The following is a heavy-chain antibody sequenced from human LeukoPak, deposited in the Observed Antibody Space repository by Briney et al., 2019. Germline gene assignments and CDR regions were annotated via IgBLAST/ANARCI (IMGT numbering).Heavy chain of an antibody. CDR3: AKDIRGYSYGYVDY. J-gene: IGHJ4*02. Sequence: SVKVSCKASGGTFSSYAISWVRQAPGQGLEWMGRIIPILGIANYAQKFQGRVTITADKSTSTAYMELSSLRSEDTAVYYCAKDIRGYSYGYVDYWGQGTLVTVSS. V-gene: IGHV1-69*04. CDR2: IIPILGIA. D-gene: IGHD5-18*01. CDR1: GGTFSSYA.